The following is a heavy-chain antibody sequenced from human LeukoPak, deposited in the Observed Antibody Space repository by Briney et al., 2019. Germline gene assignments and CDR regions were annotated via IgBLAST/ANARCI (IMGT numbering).Heavy chain of an antibody. Sequence: SETLSLTCTVSGGSISSYYWSWIRQPPGKGLEWIGYFYYSGSTNYNPSLKSRVTISVDTSKNQFSLKLSSVTAADTAVYYCAREGSSSEDYFDYWGQGTLVTVSS. CDR1: GGSISSYY. CDR3: AREGSSSEDYFDY. CDR2: FYYSGST. J-gene: IGHJ4*02. V-gene: IGHV4-59*01. D-gene: IGHD6-6*01.